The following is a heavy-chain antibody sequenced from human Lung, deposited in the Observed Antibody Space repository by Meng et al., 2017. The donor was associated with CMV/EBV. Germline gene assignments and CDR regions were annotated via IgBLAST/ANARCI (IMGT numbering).Heavy chain of an antibody. CDR1: SGFTLSGYA. Sequence: GSLRLSCVASSGFTLSGYAMHWVRQAPGKGLEWLALISYDGSTEYHAGAVRGRFSISRDNSKNTLYVHMNSLRPEDTAIYYCARDVTTLGYSGMDVWGQGXTVTVSS. J-gene: IGHJ6*02. D-gene: IGHD4-23*01. CDR3: ARDVTTLGYSGMDV. CDR2: ISYDGSTE. V-gene: IGHV3-30*04.